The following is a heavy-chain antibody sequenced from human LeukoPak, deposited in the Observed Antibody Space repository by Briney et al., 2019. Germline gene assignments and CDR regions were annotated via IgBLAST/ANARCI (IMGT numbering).Heavy chain of an antibody. V-gene: IGHV3-15*01. J-gene: IGHJ4*02. D-gene: IGHD2-21*02. Sequence: GSLRLSCAASGFTFTNYAMTWVRQAPGKGLEWVGRIKSKTDGGTTDYAAPVKGRFTISRDDSKNTLYLQMNSLKTEDTAVYYCTTDVCGGDCYMFDYWGQGTLVTVSS. CDR2: IKSKTDGGTT. CDR1: GFTFTNYA. CDR3: TTDVCGGDCYMFDY.